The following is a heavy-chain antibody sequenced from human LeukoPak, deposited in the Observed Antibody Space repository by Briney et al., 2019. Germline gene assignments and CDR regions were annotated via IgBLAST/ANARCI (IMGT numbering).Heavy chain of an antibody. CDR1: GYTFTSYG. Sequence: ASVKVSCKASGYTFTSYGISWVRQAPGQGLEWMGWISAYNGDTNYAQKLQGRVTMTTDTSTSTAYMELSRLRSDDTAVYYCARGQAVAGKIVYFQHWGQGTLVTVSS. CDR2: ISAYNGDT. D-gene: IGHD6-19*01. J-gene: IGHJ1*01. V-gene: IGHV1-18*01. CDR3: ARGQAVAGKIVYFQH.